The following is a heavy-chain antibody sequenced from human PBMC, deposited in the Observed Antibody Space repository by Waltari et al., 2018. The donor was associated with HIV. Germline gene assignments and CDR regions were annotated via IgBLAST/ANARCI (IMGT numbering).Heavy chain of an antibody. V-gene: IGHV3-23*01. J-gene: IGHJ4*02. D-gene: IGHD6-19*01. Sequence: EVQLLESGGGLVQPGGSLRLSCAASGFTFSSYAMSWVRQAPGKGLEWVSAISGSGGSTYYADSVKGRFTISRDNSKNTLYLQMNSLRAEDMAVYYCAKSMYSSGQVDYWGQGTLVTVSS. CDR3: AKSMYSSGQVDY. CDR2: ISGSGGST. CDR1: GFTFSSYA.